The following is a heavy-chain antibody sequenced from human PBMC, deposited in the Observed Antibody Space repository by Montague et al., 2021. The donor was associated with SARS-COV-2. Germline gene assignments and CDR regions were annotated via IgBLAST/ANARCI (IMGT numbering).Heavy chain of an antibody. V-gene: IGHV4-4*07. CDR2: IYTGGYV. CDR3: ARAIWHLDV. CDR1: GRSISRYY. J-gene: IGHJ2*01. Sequence: SETLSLTCSVSGRSISRYYWSWIRQSDGKGLEWIGRIYTGGYVNYNPALQSRVSMSVDTSKSQVSLNVTSVTAADTAVYYCARAIWHLDVWGRGILVTVSS.